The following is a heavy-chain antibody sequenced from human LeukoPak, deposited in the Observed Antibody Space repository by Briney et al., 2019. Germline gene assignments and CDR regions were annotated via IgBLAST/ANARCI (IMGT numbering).Heavy chain of an antibody. CDR1: GGSFSSGSYY. V-gene: IGHV4-61*01. CDR3: ARDPSVVVAATPRYYYYYYGMDV. Sequence: PSETLSLTCTVSGGSFSSGSYYWSWIRQPPGTGLEWIGYIYYSGSTNYNPSLKSRVTISVDTSKNQFSLKLSSVTAADTAVYYCARDPSVVVAATPRYYYYYYGMDVWGKGTTVTVSS. D-gene: IGHD2-15*01. CDR2: IYYSGST. J-gene: IGHJ6*04.